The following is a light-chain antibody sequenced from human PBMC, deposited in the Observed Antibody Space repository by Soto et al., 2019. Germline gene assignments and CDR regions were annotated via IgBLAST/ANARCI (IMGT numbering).Light chain of an antibody. V-gene: IGKV3-20*01. CDR3: HQYGSSRT. J-gene: IGKJ1*01. CDR1: QSVGSTY. Sequence: EIVLTQSPGTLSLSPGERATLSCRASQSVGSTYLAWYQQKPGQAPRLLIYGASSRATGIPDRFSGSGSETDFTLTISRLEPEDSAVYYCHQYGSSRTFGQGTKVEIK. CDR2: GAS.